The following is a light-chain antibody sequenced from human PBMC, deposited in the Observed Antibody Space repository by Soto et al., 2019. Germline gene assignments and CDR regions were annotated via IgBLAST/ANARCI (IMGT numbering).Light chain of an antibody. CDR3: QQYNTWPPWT. V-gene: IGKV3-15*01. CDR1: QRVSRN. CDR2: DAS. J-gene: IGKJ1*01. Sequence: EIVMTQSPATLSVSPGERATLSCRASQRVSRNLAWYQQKPGQAPRLLIYDASTRATGIPDRFSGSGSETEFTLTISSLQSEDYAIYYCQQYNTWPPWTFGQGTKVDIX.